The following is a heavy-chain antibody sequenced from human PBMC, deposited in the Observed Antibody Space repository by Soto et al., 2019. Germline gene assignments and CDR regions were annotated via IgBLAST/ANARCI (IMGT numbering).Heavy chain of an antibody. V-gene: IGHV2-5*02. Sequence: QVTLKESGPTLVKPTQTLTLTCTVSGLSLRTTGVGVGWVRQPPGKALEWLALLYWDDDQRYSPSLRSRLTNAKDISQKRVVPTMTNMDTVHPATYYCVHSRCSVDFLETSSSHAANGLDVWGQGTTVTVSS. J-gene: IGHJ6*02. D-gene: IGHD2-21*02. CDR1: GLSLRTTGVG. CDR2: LYWDDDQ. CDR3: VHSRCSVDFLETSSSHAANGLDV.